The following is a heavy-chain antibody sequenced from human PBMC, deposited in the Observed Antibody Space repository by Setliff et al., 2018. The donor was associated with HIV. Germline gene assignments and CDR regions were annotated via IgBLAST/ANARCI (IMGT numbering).Heavy chain of an antibody. CDR3: ARFPLRAMYAGYDFPNWGSGEDWYFDL. CDR2: INPNSGGT. V-gene: IGHV1-2*02. CDR1: GYTFTGYY. J-gene: IGHJ2*01. Sequence: ASVKVSCKASGYTFTGYYMHWVRQAPGQGLEWMGWINPNSGGTNYAQKFQPRVTMTRDPSITTVYLELNDLRSDDTAVYYCARFPLRAMYAGYDFPNWGSGEDWYFDLWGRGTLVTVSS. D-gene: IGHD7-27*01.